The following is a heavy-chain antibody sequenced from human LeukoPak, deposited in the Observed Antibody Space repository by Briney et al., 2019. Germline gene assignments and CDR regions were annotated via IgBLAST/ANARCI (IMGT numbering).Heavy chain of an antibody. CDR3: ARGYSYGFDY. D-gene: IGHD5-18*01. CDR2: TYYRSKWYN. CDR1: GDSVSSSSAA. Sequence: SQTLSLTCAISGDSVSSSSAAWNWIRQSPSRGXXXLGRTYYRSKWYNDYAVSVKSRIIINPDTSKNQFSLQLNSVTPEDTAIYYCARGYSYGFDYWGQGILVTVPS. J-gene: IGHJ4*02. V-gene: IGHV6-1*01.